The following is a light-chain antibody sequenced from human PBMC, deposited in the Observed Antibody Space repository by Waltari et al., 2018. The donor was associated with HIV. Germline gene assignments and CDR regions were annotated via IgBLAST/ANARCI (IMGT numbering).Light chain of an antibody. CDR2: EVS. V-gene: IGLV2-14*01. J-gene: IGLJ3*02. Sequence: QSALTQPASVSGSPGQSITIPCTGTSSDVGGYNYVSWYQQHPANAPKLMIYEVSNRPSGVSNRFSGSKSGNTASLTISGLQAEDEADYYCSSYTSSSTLVFGGGTKLTVL. CDR3: SSYTSSSTLV. CDR1: SSDVGGYNY.